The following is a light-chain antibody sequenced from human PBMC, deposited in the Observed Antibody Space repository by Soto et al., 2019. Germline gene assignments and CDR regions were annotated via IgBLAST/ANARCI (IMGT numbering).Light chain of an antibody. J-gene: IGKJ1*01. V-gene: IGKV3D-20*02. CDR2: GAS. CDR3: QQRTDWPPGT. Sequence: EIVLTQSPGTLSLSPVEIARLSFIASHSVISSYLAWYQPKPGQAPRLLIYGASSRATGIPDRFSGSGSGTDFTLTISSLEPEDFALDYCQQRTDWPPGTCGQGTKGDIK. CDR1: HSVISSY.